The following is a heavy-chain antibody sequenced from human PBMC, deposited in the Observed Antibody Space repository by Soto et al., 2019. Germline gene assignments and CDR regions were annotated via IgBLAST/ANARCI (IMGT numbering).Heavy chain of an antibody. CDR2: IYYIGST. Sequence: QVKLQGSAPDLVKPWETLSLTCTVPGGSISSYYGSWIRKPPGRGLEWIGYIYYIGSTNNNPSLKSRVTISVDTSKNQFSLKLSSVTAADTAVYYCARQVVAATSWYFDLWGRGTLVTVSS. CDR3: ARQVVAATSWYFDL. CDR1: GGSISSYY. J-gene: IGHJ2*01. V-gene: IGHV4-59*08. D-gene: IGHD2-15*01.